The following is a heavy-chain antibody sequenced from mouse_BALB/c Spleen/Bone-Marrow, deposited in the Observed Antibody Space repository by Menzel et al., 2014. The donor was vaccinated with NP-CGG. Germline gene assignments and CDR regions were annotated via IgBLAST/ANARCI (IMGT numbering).Heavy chain of an antibody. CDR3: TRETTAVADFDY. V-gene: IGHV3-1*02. Sequence: EVQLVESGPDLVKPSQSLSLTCTVTGYSITSGYGWHWIRQFPGNKLEWMGYIHYRGSTNYNPSLKSRISTTRDTSKNQFSLQLNSVTTEDTATYYCTRETTAVADFDYWGQGATLTVTS. CDR1: GYSITSGYG. CDR2: IHYRGST. J-gene: IGHJ2*01. D-gene: IGHD1-1*01.